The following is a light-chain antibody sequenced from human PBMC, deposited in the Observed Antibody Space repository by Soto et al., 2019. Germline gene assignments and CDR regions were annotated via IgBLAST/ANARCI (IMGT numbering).Light chain of an antibody. CDR2: GAS. J-gene: IGKJ1*01. CDR1: QSVSSSK. Sequence: EIVLTQSPGTLSLSPGERATLSCRASQSVSSSKLAWYQQGPGQAPRLLIYGASTRATGIPDRFSGSGSGTDFTLIINRLEPEDFAVYYCQQYSISPRTFGQGTKVEIK. V-gene: IGKV3-20*01. CDR3: QQYSISPRT.